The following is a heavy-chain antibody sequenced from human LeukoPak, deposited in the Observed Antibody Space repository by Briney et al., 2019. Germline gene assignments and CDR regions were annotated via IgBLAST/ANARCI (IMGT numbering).Heavy chain of an antibody. CDR1: GFTFSSYA. Sequence: GGSLRLSCAASGFTFSSYAMSWVRQAPGKGLEWVSAISGSGGSTYYADSVKGRFTISRDNSKNTLYLQMNSLRAEDTAVYYCAKHPLYSSSSDWYFDLWGRGTLVTVSS. CDR2: ISGSGGST. CDR3: AKHPLYSSSSDWYFDL. J-gene: IGHJ2*01. D-gene: IGHD6-6*01. V-gene: IGHV3-23*01.